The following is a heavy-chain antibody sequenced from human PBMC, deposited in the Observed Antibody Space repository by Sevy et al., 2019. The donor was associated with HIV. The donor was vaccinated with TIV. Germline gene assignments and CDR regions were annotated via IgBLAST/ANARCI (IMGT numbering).Heavy chain of an antibody. CDR3: TRGAHSLDY. D-gene: IGHD2-15*01. V-gene: IGHV6-1*01. CDR1: GDSVSSNRAA. Sequence: SQTLSLTCVISGDSVSSNRAAWNWIRQSPSRGLECLGRTYYRSKWYTDYAVSVKSRITIKPDTSKNQVSLQLNSVTPEDTAVYYCTRGAHSLDYWGQGTLVTVSS. J-gene: IGHJ4*02. CDR2: TYYRSKWYT.